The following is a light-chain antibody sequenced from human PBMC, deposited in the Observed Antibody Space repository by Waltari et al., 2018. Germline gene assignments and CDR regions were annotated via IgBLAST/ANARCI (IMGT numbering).Light chain of an antibody. V-gene: IGKV1-5*03. J-gene: IGKJ2*01. CDR2: KAS. Sequence: DIQMTQAPSTLSSSVGDRVTITCRASQSITPWLAGYQQKPGKAPKLLIYKASTLESGVPSRCSGSGSGTEFTLTISSLQPDDFATYYCQQYNSYLVTFGQGTKLEIK. CDR3: QQYNSYLVT. CDR1: QSITPW.